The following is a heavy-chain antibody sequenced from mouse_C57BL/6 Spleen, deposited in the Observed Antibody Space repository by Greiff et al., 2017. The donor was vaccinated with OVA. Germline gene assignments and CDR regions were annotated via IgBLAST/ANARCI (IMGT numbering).Heavy chain of an antibody. Sequence: VQGVESGPELVKPGASVKISCKASGYAFSSSWMNWVKQRPGKGLEWIGRIYPGDGDTNYNGKFKGKATLTADKSSSTAYMQLSSLTSEDSAVYFCAGAYDGYYWGQGTTLTVSS. D-gene: IGHD2-3*01. CDR1: GYAFSSSW. J-gene: IGHJ2*01. V-gene: IGHV1-82*01. CDR2: IYPGDGDT. CDR3: AGAYDGYY.